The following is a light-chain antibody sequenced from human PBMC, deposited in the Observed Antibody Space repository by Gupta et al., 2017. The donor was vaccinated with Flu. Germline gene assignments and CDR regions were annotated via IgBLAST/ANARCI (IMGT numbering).Light chain of an antibody. V-gene: IGLV2-23*03. Sequence: QSALTQPASVPGSPGQSITIHCTGTSSDVGNYNLVSWYQQHPGKDPKVMMYEGSKRPSGVSNRFSGSKSGNTASLTISGLQAEDEADYYCCSYASSATVVFGTGTRVTVL. CDR1: SSDVGNYNL. CDR3: CSYASSATVV. CDR2: EGS. J-gene: IGLJ1*01.